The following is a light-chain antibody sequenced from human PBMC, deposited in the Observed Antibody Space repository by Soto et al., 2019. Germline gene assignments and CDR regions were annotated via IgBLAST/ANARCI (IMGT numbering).Light chain of an antibody. CDR2: AAS. CDR1: QGISNY. J-gene: IGKJ2*01. CDR3: QKYNSAPYT. V-gene: IGKV1-27*01. Sequence: DIQMTQSPSSLSASVGDRVTITCRASQGISNYLALYQQKPGKVPKLLIYAASTLQSGVPSRFSGSGSGTDFILTISSLQPEDVANYYCQKYNSAPYTFGQGNKLEIK.